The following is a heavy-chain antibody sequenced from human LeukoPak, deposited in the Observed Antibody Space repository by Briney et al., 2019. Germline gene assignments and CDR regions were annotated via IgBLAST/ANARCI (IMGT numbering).Heavy chain of an antibody. Sequence: GGSLRLSCAASGFTFSSYSMNWVRQAPGKGLEWVSYISSISTKYYADSVKGRFTISRDNAKNSLYLQMNSLRDEDTAVYYCARDQYSGHWFYAFDIWGQGTMVTVSS. CDR2: ISSISTK. CDR3: ARDQYSGHWFYAFDI. V-gene: IGHV3-48*02. D-gene: IGHD6-19*01. J-gene: IGHJ3*02. CDR1: GFTFSSYS.